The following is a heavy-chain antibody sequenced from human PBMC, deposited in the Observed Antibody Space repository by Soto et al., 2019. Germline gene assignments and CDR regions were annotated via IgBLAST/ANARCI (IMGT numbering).Heavy chain of an antibody. CDR1: GYSFIGHY. V-gene: IGHV1-2*02. J-gene: IGHJ5*02. D-gene: IGHD6-19*01. CDR2: INPNSGST. CDR3: ATVDGVAGIWFDP. Sequence: QVLLVQSGAEVKKPGASVRVSCKASGYSFIGHYIHWVRQAPGQGLEWMGWINPNSGSTTYAQRFQGRVTMTRDTSISTAYMELSSLRSDDTAVFYCATVDGVAGIWFDPWGQGTLVTVSS.